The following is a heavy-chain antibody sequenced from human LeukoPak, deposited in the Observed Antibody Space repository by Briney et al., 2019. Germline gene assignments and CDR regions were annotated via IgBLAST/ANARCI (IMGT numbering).Heavy chain of an antibody. CDR2: IFSSGST. Sequence: SETLSLTCNVSGSSIKKDNFFWNWIRQPRGEGLEWIGYIFSSGSTYYNPSLKSRVTLSVDTSNNHFSLNLRSVTAADTAVYYCARSTYYYDRSAFFFPDYFDYWGQGIQVTVSS. V-gene: IGHV4-30-4*01. D-gene: IGHD3-22*01. CDR3: ARSTYYYDRSAFFFPDYFDY. J-gene: IGHJ4*02. CDR1: GSSIKKDNFF.